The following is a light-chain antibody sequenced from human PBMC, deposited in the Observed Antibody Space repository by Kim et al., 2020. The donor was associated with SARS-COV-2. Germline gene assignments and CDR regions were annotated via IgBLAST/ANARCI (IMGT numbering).Light chain of an antibody. CDR1: SSDVGGYNY. CDR3: SSYAGSNNLV. CDR2: GVS. Sequence: SDPIASTGTSSDVGGYNYVSWYQQHPGKAPKLMIYGVSKRPSGVPDRFSGSKSGNTASLTVSGLQAEDEADYYCSSYAGSNNLVFGGGTQLTVL. J-gene: IGLJ2*01. V-gene: IGLV2-8*01.